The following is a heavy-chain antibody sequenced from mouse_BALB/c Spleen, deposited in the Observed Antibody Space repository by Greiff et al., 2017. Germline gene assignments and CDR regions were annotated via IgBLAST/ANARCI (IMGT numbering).Heavy chain of an antibody. J-gene: IGHJ2*01. Sequence: EVKLLESGPGLVKPSQSLSLTCTVTGYSITSDYAWNWIRQFPGNKLEWMGYISYSGSTSYNPSIKSRISITRDTSKNQFFLQLNSVTTEDTATYYCARSNYDYDVYFDYWGQGTTLTVSS. CDR3: ARSNYDYDVYFDY. CDR2: ISYSGST. CDR1: GYSITSDYA. D-gene: IGHD2-4*01. V-gene: IGHV3-2*02.